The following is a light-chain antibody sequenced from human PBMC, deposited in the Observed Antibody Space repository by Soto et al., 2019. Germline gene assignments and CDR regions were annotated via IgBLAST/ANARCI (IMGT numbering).Light chain of an antibody. V-gene: IGKV1-39*01. Sequence: DIQMTQSPSSLSASVGDRVIITCRASQTISTYSNWYQQKPGKAPRLLIYDAFSLLSVVPSTFSGSGSGTDFTLTIGSLQPEDFSTYYCHKSDSTPYTFDQGTTVEI. CDR3: HKSDSTPYT. CDR2: DAF. J-gene: IGKJ2*01. CDR1: QTISTY.